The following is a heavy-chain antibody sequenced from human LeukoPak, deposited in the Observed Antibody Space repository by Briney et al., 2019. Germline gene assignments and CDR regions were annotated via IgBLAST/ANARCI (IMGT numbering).Heavy chain of an antibody. Sequence: GASVKVSCKASGYTFTSYGISWVRQAPGQGLEWMGWISAYNGKTNYAQKLQGRVTMTTDTSTSTAYMELRSLRSDDTAVYYCARAFFWQAVAGPTQGGDAFDIWGQGTMVTVSS. CDR1: GYTFTSYG. J-gene: IGHJ3*02. V-gene: IGHV1-18*01. CDR3: ARAFFWQAVAGPTQGGDAFDI. CDR2: ISAYNGKT. D-gene: IGHD6-19*01.